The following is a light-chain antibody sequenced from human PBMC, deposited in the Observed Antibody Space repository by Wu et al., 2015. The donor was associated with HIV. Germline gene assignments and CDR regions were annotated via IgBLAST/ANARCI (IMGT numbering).Light chain of an antibody. V-gene: IGKV1-8*01. CDR2: GAS. J-gene: IGKJ4*01. CDR3: QQYDTFPLT. CDR1: QHIRSS. Sequence: AIQITQSPSSLSASTGDTVNITCQTSQHIRSSLAWYRQKPGKVPELLIYGASNLHRGVPSRFSGSGSGTTFTLTINCLRSEDLATFYXQQYDTFPLTFGGGRRWTSN.